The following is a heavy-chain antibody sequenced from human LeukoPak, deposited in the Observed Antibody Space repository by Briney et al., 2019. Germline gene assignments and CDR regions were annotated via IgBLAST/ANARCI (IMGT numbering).Heavy chain of an antibody. J-gene: IGHJ6*02. D-gene: IGHD6-25*01. V-gene: IGHV3-30*18. CDR2: ISYDGSNK. CDR3: AKVPMCSGRPPGYYYYGMDV. CDR1: GFTFSSYG. Sequence: PGGSLRLSCAASGFTFSSYGMHWVRQAPGKGLEWVAVISYDGSNKYCADSVKGRFTISRDNSKNTLYLQMNSLRAEDTAVYYCAKVPMCSGRPPGYYYYGMDVWGQGTTVTVSS.